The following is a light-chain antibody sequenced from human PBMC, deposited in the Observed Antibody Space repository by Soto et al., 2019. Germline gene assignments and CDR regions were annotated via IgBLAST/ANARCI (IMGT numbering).Light chain of an antibody. CDR3: QQYYSTPHT. J-gene: IGKJ2*01. Sequence: DIVMTQSPDSLAVSLGERATINCKSSQSVLYSSNNKNYLAWYQQKPGQPPKLLIYWASTRESGVPDRVSGRGSGTDFTLTISSLQAEDVAVYYGQQYYSTPHTFGKGTKLEIK. CDR2: WAS. CDR1: QSVLYSSNNKNY. V-gene: IGKV4-1*01.